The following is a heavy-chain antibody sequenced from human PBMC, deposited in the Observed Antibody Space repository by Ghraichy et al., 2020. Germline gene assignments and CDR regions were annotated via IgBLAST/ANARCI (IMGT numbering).Heavy chain of an antibody. J-gene: IGHJ6*02. CDR2: ISGSGGST. V-gene: IGHV3-23*01. Sequence: GESLNISCAASGFTFSSYAMSWVRQAPGKGLEWVSAISGSGGSTYYADSVKGRFTISRDNSKNTLYLQMNSLRAEDTAVYYCAKASGNSWGWSYGMDVWGQGTTVTVSS. CDR1: GFTFSSYA. CDR3: AKASGNSWGWSYGMDV. D-gene: IGHD4-23*01.